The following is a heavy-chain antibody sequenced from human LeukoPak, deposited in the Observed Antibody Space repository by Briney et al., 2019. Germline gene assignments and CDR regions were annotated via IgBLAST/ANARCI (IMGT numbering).Heavy chain of an antibody. J-gene: IGHJ4*02. Sequence: SETLSLTCAVYGGSFSGYYWSWIRQPPGKGLEWIGSIYYSGSTYYNPSLKSRVTMSVDTSKNQFSLKLSSVTAADTAVYYCVRSPEYSDYYFDYWGQGTLVTVSS. CDR2: IYYSGST. V-gene: IGHV4-34*01. CDR1: GGSFSGYY. CDR3: VRSPEYSDYYFDY. D-gene: IGHD5-12*01.